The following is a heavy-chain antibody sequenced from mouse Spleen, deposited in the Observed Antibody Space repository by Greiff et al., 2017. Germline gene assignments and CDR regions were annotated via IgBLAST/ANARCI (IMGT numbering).Heavy chain of an antibody. CDR2: ISSGGST. Sequence: EVKLVESGGGLVKPGGSLKLSCAASGFTFSSYAMSWVRQTPEKRLEWVASISSGGSTYYPDSVKGRFTISRDNARNILYLQMSSLRSEDTAMYYCAREDGYYPVLYYFDYWGQGTTLTVSS. V-gene: IGHV5-6-5*01. CDR3: AREDGYYPVLYYFDY. J-gene: IGHJ2*01. D-gene: IGHD2-3*01. CDR1: GFTFSSYA.